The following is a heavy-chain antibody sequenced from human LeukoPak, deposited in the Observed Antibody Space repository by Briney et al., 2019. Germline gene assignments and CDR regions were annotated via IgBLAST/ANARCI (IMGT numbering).Heavy chain of an antibody. V-gene: IGHV1-18*01. CDR1: GYTFTSYG. CDR2: ISAYNGNT. D-gene: IGHD2-21*01. J-gene: IGHJ3*02. Sequence: GASVKVSCKASGYTFTSYGISWVRQAPGQGLEWMGWISAYNGNTNYAQKLQGRVTMTTDTSTSTAYMELRSLRSDDTAVYYCARNSRSPPTGVVVFNIGGKGKMVPV. CDR3: ARNSRSPPTGVVVFNI.